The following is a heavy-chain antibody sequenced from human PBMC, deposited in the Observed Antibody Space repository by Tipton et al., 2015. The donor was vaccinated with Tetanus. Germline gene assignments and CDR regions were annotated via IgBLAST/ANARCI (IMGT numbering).Heavy chain of an antibody. CDR2: IASDGRTI. D-gene: IGHD2-2*02. Sequence: SLRLSCAASGFTFSSYTMHWVRQAPGKGLEWVAVIASDGRTIYYADSVKGRVTISRDDSNNMLFLEMSSLRAEDTAVYYCAKGRSSSTSCYNYWGQGTLVTVSS. CDR3: AKGRSSSTSCYNY. CDR1: GFTFSSYT. J-gene: IGHJ4*02. V-gene: IGHV3-30*04.